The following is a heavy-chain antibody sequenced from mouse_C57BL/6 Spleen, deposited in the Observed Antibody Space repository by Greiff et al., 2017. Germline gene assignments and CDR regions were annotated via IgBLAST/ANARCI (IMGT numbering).Heavy chain of an antibody. J-gene: IGHJ2*01. CDR3: ARHDIGYYGTSYYFDY. CDR1: GFTFSSYG. V-gene: IGHV5-6*01. Sequence: EVQLVESGGDLVKPGGSLKLSCAASGFTFSSYGMSWVRQTPDKRLEWVATISSGGSYTYYPDSVKGRFTISRDNAKNTLYLQMSSLKSEDTAMYYCARHDIGYYGTSYYFDYWGQGTTLTVSS. CDR2: ISSGGSYT. D-gene: IGHD1-1*01.